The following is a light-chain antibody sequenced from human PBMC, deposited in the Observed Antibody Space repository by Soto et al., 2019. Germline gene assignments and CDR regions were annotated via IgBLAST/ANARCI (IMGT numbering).Light chain of an antibody. CDR1: SSDVGGYKH. J-gene: IGLJ1*01. Sequence: QSVLTQPASVSGSPGQSITISCTGTSSDVGGYKHVSWYQHHPGKAPKLMIYEVTSRPSGVSDRFSGSKSGYSASLTISGLQADDEADYYCPSQSSSGFRVFGTRTKFT. V-gene: IGLV2-14*01. CDR2: EVT. CDR3: PSQSSSGFRV.